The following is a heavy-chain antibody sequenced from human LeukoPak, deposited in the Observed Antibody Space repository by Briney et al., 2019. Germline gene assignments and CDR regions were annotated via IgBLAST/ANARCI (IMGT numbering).Heavy chain of an antibody. CDR2: ISAYNGNT. D-gene: IGHD2-15*01. V-gene: IGHV1-18*04. Sequence: ASVKVSCKASGYTFTSYGIIWVRQAPGQGLEWMGWISAYNGNTNYAQKLQGRVTMTTDTSTSTAYMALRSLRSDDTAVYYCARVSAAGSMRGGSWNFWGQGTLVTVSS. CDR3: ARVSAAGSMRGGSWNF. CDR1: GYTFTSYG. J-gene: IGHJ4*02.